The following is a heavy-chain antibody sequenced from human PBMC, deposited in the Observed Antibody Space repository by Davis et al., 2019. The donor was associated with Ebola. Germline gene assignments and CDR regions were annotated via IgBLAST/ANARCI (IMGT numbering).Heavy chain of an antibody. CDR1: GGSFSGYY. D-gene: IGHD6-6*01. Sequence: SETLSLTCAVYGGSFSGYYWSWIRQPPGKGLEWIGEINHSGSTNYNPSLKTRVPISVDTSKNQFSLKLRTVTAADTAVYYCARFPVLYYYYYGMDVWGKGTTVTVSS. J-gene: IGHJ6*04. CDR2: INHSGST. CDR3: ARFPVLYYYYYGMDV. V-gene: IGHV4-34*01.